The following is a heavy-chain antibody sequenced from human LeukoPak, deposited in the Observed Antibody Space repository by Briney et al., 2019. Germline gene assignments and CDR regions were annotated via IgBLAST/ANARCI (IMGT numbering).Heavy chain of an antibody. V-gene: IGHV4-34*01. D-gene: IGHD6-13*01. CDR3: ARDPSIAAAD. CDR1: GGSFNGYY. J-gene: IGHJ4*02. Sequence: SETLSLTCAVYGGSFNGYYWSWIRQPPGKGLEWIGEINHSGSTNYNPSLKSRVTISVDTSKNQFSLKLSSVTAADTAVYYCARDPSIAAADWGQGTLVTVSS. CDR2: INHSGST.